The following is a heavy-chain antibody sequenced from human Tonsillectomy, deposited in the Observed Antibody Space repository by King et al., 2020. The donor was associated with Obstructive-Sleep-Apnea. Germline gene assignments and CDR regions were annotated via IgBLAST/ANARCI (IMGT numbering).Heavy chain of an antibody. CDR3: ARHLGYCSGGSCPYFDY. D-gene: IGHD2-15*01. Sequence: QLVQSGAEVKKPGESLRISCKGSGYSFTSYWISWVRQMPGKALEWMGRIDPSDSYTNYSPSFQGPVTISAAKSISTAYLQWGSLKASDTAMYYCARHLGYCSGGSCPYFDYWGQGTLVTVSS. CDR1: GYSFTSYW. V-gene: IGHV5-10-1*01. CDR2: IDPSDSYT. J-gene: IGHJ4*02.